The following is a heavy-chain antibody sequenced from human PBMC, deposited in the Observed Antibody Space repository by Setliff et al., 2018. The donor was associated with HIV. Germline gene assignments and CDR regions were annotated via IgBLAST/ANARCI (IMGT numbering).Heavy chain of an antibody. Sequence: GSGPTLVNPTETLTLTCTVSGFSLSNTRMGVSWIRQPPGKALEWLTHIFSDDEKSYSTSLKSRLTISKDTSKSQVVLTMTNLDPVDTATYYCARLMKTYYYDTSGYYAPWGNFDHWGQGTLVTVSS. CDR1: GFSLSNTRMG. CDR3: ARLMKTYYYDTSGYYAPWGNFDH. D-gene: IGHD3-22*01. J-gene: IGHJ4*02. V-gene: IGHV2-26*01. CDR2: IFSDDEK.